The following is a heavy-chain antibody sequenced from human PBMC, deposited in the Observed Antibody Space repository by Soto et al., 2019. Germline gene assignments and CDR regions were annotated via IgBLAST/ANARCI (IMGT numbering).Heavy chain of an antibody. CDR2: ISGSGGST. V-gene: IGHV3-23*01. CDR1: GFTFSSYA. Sequence: GGSLRLSCAASGFTFSSYAMSWVRQAPGKGLEWVSAISGSGGSTYYADSVKGRFTISRDNSKNTLYLQMNSLRAEDTAVYYYAKPIRRGWLAPKYYFDYWGQGTLVTVPQ. D-gene: IGHD6-19*01. J-gene: IGHJ4*02. CDR3: AKPIRRGWLAPKYYFDY.